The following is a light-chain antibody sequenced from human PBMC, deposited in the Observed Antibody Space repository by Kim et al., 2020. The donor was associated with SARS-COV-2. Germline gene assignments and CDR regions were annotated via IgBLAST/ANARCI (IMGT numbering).Light chain of an antibody. CDR1: SSSIGSDY. Sequence: LRVTISFTGSSSSIGSDYVYWYQQLPGTAPKLLIYRNNQRPSGVPDRFSGSKSGTSASLAISGLRSEDEADYYCAAWDDSLSGLVFGGGTKLTVL. J-gene: IGLJ3*02. CDR3: AAWDDSLSGLV. V-gene: IGLV1-47*01. CDR2: RNN.